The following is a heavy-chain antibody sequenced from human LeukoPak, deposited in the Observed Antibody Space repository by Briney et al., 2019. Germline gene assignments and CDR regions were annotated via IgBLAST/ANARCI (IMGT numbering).Heavy chain of an antibody. Sequence: EASVKVSCKASGGTFSSYAISWVRQAPGQGLEWMGGIIPIFGTANYAQKFQGRVTITTDESTSTAYMELSSLRSEDTAVYYCAREGGADVFDIWGKGTMVTVSS. J-gene: IGHJ3*02. V-gene: IGHV1-69*05. CDR1: GGTFSSYA. D-gene: IGHD1-26*01. CDR2: IIPIFGTA. CDR3: AREGGADVFDI.